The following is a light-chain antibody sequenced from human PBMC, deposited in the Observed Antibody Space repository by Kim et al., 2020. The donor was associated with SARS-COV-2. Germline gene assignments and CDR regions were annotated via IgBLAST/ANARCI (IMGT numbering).Light chain of an antibody. CDR3: QAWDSSTVL. J-gene: IGLJ2*01. CDR2: EDR. Sequence: SYELTQPPSVSVSPGQTASITCSGDKLGHKYVCWYQQKPGQSPVLVIYEDRKGPSGIPERFSGSNSGNTATLTISGTQAMDEADYYCQAWDSSTVLFGGG. V-gene: IGLV3-1*01. CDR1: KLGHKY.